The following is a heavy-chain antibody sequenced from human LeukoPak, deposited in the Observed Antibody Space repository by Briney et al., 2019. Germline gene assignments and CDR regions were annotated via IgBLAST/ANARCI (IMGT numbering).Heavy chain of an antibody. CDR3: ARVNNHINV. Sequence: GGSLRLSCATSGFTFSSYWMSWVRQAPGKGLEWVANIKQDGTEKYYVDSVKGRFTISRDNAKNSLYLQMSSLRAEDTAVYYCARVNNHINVWGQGTTVTVSS. CDR1: GFTFSSYW. CDR2: IKQDGTEK. V-gene: IGHV3-7*01. J-gene: IGHJ6*02. D-gene: IGHD1-14*01.